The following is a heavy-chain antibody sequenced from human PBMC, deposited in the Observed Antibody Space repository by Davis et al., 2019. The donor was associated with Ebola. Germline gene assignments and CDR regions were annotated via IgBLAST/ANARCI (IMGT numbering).Heavy chain of an antibody. CDR1: GFTFSSYS. D-gene: IGHD2-21*01. J-gene: IGHJ6*02. CDR3: ARGSGDCGGDCYIYYYYGMDV. V-gene: IGHV3-21*01. CDR2: ISSSSSYI. Sequence: GESLKISCAASGFTFSSYSMNWVRQAPGKGLEWVSSISSSSSYIYYADSVKGRFTISRDNAKNSLYLQMNSLRAEDTAVYYCARGSGDCGGDCYIYYYYGMDVWGQGTTVTVSS.